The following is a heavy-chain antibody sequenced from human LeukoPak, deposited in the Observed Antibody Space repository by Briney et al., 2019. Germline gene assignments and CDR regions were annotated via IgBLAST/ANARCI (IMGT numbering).Heavy chain of an antibody. J-gene: IGHJ4*02. CDR2: INHSGST. V-gene: IGHV4-34*01. CDR3: ASQGGYSLDY. CDR1: GGSFSGYY. Sequence: SETLSLTCAVYGGSFSGYYWSWIRQPPGKGLEWIGEINHSGSTNYNPSLKSRVTISVDTSKNQFSLKLSSVTAADTAVYYCASQGGYSLDYWGQGTLVTVSS. D-gene: IGHD5-18*01.